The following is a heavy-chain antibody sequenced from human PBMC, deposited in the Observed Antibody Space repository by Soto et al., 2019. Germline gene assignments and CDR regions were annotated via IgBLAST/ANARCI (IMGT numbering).Heavy chain of an antibody. D-gene: IGHD2-8*02. Sequence: HEHLVQSGAEVKRPGASLKVSCKASGYSFTGYYIHWVRQAPGQGLEWMGWINPDSGATNYAQNFQGRVTLTSDTSLSTASMDLTRLTSDDPAVYYCARGDYGTGGYPFPYFDYWGQGTLVIVSS. CDR1: GYSFTGYY. CDR2: INPDSGAT. CDR3: ARGDYGTGGYPFPYFDY. V-gene: IGHV1-2*02. J-gene: IGHJ4*02.